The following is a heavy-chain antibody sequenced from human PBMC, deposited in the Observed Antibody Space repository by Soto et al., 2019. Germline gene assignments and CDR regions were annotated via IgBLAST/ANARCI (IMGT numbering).Heavy chain of an antibody. CDR2: IRDSGGSA. D-gene: IGHD6-19*01. CDR3: ARVKAQILSSGWYGGDDI. J-gene: IGHJ3*02. V-gene: IGHV3-23*01. CDR1: GFTFSTYS. Sequence: EVQLLESGGGLVQPGGSLRLSCAASGFTFSTYSMTWVRQAPGKGLEWVSTIRDSGGSAHYADSVRGRFTNSRDNSKNPLFLQMNSLRAEDTAVYYCARVKAQILSSGWYGGDDIWGQGTVVTVSS.